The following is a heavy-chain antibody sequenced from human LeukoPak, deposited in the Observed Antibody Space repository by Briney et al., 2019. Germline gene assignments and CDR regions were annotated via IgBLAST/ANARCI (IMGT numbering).Heavy chain of an antibody. CDR1: GFTFSRYW. J-gene: IGHJ4*02. CDR2: IKEDGSGR. D-gene: IGHD2-8*02. Sequence: GGSLRLSCAASGFTFSRYWMSWVRQAPGKGPEWVANIKEDGSGRYQVDSVKGRFAISRDNAKDSLYLQMNSLRAEDTAIYYCARSAYWTFDYLGQGTLATVSS. CDR3: ARSAYWTFDY. V-gene: IGHV3-7*01.